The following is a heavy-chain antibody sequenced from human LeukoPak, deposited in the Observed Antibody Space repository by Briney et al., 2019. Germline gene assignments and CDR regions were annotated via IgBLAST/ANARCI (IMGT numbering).Heavy chain of an antibody. Sequence: PGGSLRLSCAASGFTFSSYSMNWVRQAPGKGLEWVSAISGGGGGKYYADSEKGRFNISRENSKKTVYLQMNRQRNEDTAVYYCAKLDGGYCTSTSCYVDYWGQGTLVTVSS. CDR3: AKLDGGYCTSTSCYVDY. CDR2: ISGGGGGK. CDR1: GFTFSSYS. J-gene: IGHJ4*02. V-gene: IGHV3-23*01. D-gene: IGHD2-2*01.